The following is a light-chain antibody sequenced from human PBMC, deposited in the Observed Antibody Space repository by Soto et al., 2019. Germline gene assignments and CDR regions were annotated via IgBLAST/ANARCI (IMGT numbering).Light chain of an antibody. CDR2: GAS. CDR1: QSISNN. V-gene: IGKV3-20*01. CDR3: QQYGSSPQFT. Sequence: ETLMTPSPANLSLSAGETATLSCRARQSISNNLAWYQQKLGQAPRLLIYGASSRATGIPDRFSGSGSGTDFTLTISRLEPEDFAVYYCQQYGSSPQFTFGQGTRLEIK. J-gene: IGKJ5*01.